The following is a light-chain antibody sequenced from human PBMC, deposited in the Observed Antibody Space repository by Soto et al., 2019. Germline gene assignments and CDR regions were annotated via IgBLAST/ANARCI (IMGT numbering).Light chain of an antibody. CDR3: AAWDDSLNGLV. Sequence: QSVLTQPPSASGTPGQRVTISCSGSSSNIGSKPVNWYQQLPGAAPKLLIHNTNQRPSGVPDRFSGSTSGTSASLAISGLQSDDAAHYYCAAWDDSLNGLVFGGGTKLTVL. V-gene: IGLV1-44*01. CDR2: NTN. CDR1: SSNIGSKP. J-gene: IGLJ2*01.